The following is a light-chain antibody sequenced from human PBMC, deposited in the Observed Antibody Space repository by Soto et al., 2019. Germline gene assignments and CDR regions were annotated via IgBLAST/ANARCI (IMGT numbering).Light chain of an antibody. V-gene: IGLV1-44*01. J-gene: IGLJ1*01. CDR3: AAWDDSLSGYV. Sequence: QSVLTQSPSASGTPGQRVTISCSGSSSNIGRNPVNWYQQFPGRAPKLLVFNNIRRPSGVPDRFSGSKSGTSASLATSGLQSEDEADYYCAAWDDSLSGYVFGTGTKLTVL. CDR1: SSNIGRNP. CDR2: NNI.